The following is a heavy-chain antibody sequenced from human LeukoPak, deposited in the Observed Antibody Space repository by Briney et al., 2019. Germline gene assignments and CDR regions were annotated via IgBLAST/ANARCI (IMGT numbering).Heavy chain of an antibody. CDR3: ATTFPYCSEDNCAL. D-gene: IGHD2-15*01. Sequence: GGSLRLSCIASGAAIGSSWMSWVRQSPGKRLEWVANVNPGGSVQNYVDSVTGRFTISRDNAKNSLYLQMNNLRADDTAVYYCATTFPYCSEDNCALGGQGTLVTVSS. CDR2: VNPGGSVQ. J-gene: IGHJ1*01. V-gene: IGHV3-7*01. CDR1: GAAIGSSW.